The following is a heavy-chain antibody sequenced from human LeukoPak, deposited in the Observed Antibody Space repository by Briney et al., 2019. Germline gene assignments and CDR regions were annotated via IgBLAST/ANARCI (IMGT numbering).Heavy chain of an antibody. Sequence: GGSLRLSCAASGFTFSGHGMHWVRQAPGKGLEWVAVIWYDGSNKYYVDSVKGRFTISRDNSENTLYLQMNSLRAEDTAVYYCARYTTGWFLDYWGQGTLVTVSS. J-gene: IGHJ4*02. CDR1: GFTFSGHG. CDR2: IWYDGSNK. V-gene: IGHV3-33*01. CDR3: ARYTTGWFLDY. D-gene: IGHD6-19*01.